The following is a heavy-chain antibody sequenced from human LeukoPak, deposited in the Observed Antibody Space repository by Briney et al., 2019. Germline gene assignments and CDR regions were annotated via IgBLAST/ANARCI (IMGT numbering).Heavy chain of an antibody. Sequence: GASVKVSCKASGYTFTSYGISWVRQAPGQGLEWMGWISAYNGNTNYAQKLQGRVTMTTDTSTSTAYMKLRSLRSDDTAVYYCARDLGGYDILTGYLDNWFDPWGQGTLVTVSS. CDR1: GYTFTSYG. CDR2: ISAYNGNT. V-gene: IGHV1-18*04. CDR3: ARDLGGYDILTGYLDNWFDP. D-gene: IGHD3-9*01. J-gene: IGHJ5*02.